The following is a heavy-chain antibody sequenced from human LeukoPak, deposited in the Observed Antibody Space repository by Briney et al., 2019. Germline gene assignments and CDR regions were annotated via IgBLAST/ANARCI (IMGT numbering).Heavy chain of an antibody. Sequence: SETLSLTCTISGASFRSGGQYWGWIRQTPGKGLEWIGDIFYNGKTNYNPALKRRVTISLDTSRCQFSLRMSPVTAADTGVYYCARIFDIWGRGNLVTVSS. J-gene: IGHJ4*02. CDR2: IFYNGKT. CDR3: ARIFDI. V-gene: IGHV4-61*08. CDR1: GASFRSGGQY.